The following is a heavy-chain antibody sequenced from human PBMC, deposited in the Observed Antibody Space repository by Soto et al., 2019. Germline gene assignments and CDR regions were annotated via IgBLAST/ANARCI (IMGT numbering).Heavy chain of an antibody. CDR3: ARRISIFYYMDV. D-gene: IGHD3-3*01. CDR2: IYRNGST. J-gene: IGHJ6*03. Sequence: SETLSLTCTVSGDSVRNQYWSWIRQPPGRGLEWIGDIYRNGSTKYNPSLKSRLTISVDTSKNQFSLKLSSVTAADTAVYYCARRISIFYYMDVWGKGTTVTVSS. CDR1: GDSVRNQY. V-gene: IGHV4-4*09.